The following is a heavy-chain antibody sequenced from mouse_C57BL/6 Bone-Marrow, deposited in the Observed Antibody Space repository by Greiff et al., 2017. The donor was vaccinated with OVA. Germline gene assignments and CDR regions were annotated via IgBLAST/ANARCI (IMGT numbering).Heavy chain of an antibody. CDR3: AIPHLLGLRQGVDY. CDR2: ISSGGSYS. J-gene: IGHJ2*01. V-gene: IGHV5-6*01. D-gene: IGHD2-4*01. Sequence: EVHLVESGGDLVKPGGSLKLSCAASGFTFSSYGMSWVRQTPDKRLAWVATISSGGSYSYYPDSVKGRFTITRDNAKNTLYRQMNSLKSEDTAMYYCAIPHLLGLRQGVDYWGQGTTLTVSS. CDR1: GFTFSSYG.